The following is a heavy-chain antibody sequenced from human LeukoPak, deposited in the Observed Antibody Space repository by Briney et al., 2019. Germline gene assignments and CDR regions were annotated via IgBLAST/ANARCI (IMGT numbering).Heavy chain of an antibody. D-gene: IGHD4-11*01. CDR1: GFTFSSYS. Sequence: GGSLRLSCAASGFTFSSYSMNWVRQAPGKGLEWVSSISSSSSYIYYADSVKGRFTISRDNAKNSLYLQMNSLRAEDTAVYYCARADDYSNYGYYYYYGMDVWGQGTTVTVSS. J-gene: IGHJ6*02. CDR2: ISSSSSYI. V-gene: IGHV3-21*01. CDR3: ARADDYSNYGYYYYYGMDV.